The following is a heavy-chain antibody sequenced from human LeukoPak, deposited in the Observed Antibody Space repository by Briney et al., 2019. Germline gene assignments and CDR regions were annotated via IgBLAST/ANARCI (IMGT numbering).Heavy chain of an antibody. CDR2: IYHSGST. CDR3: ARALDILTGTFDY. CDR1: GGSFSGYY. J-gene: IGHJ4*02. D-gene: IGHD3-9*01. Sequence: SETLSLTCAVYGGSFSGYYWSWIRQPPGEGLEWIGEIYHSGSTNYNPSLKSRVTISVDTSKNQFSLKLSFVTAADTAVYYCARALDILTGTFDYWGQGTLVTVSS. V-gene: IGHV4-34*01.